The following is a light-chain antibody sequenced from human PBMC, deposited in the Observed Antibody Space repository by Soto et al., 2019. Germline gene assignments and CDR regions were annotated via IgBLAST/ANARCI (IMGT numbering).Light chain of an antibody. V-gene: IGLV2-8*01. CDR2: EVT. Sequence: QSVLTQPPSASGSPGQSVTISCTGTSSDVGNYNSVSWYQQHPGKAPKVIIYEVTKRPSGVPDRFSGSKSGNTASLTVSGLQAEDEADYYCSSYTTSNTYVFGTGTRSPS. CDR1: SSDVGNYNS. CDR3: SSYTTSNTYV. J-gene: IGLJ1*01.